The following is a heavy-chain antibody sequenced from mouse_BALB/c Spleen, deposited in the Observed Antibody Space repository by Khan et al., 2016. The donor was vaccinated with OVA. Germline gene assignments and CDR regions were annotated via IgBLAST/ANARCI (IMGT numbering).Heavy chain of an antibody. V-gene: IGHV1S135*01. CDR1: GYSFTNYY. J-gene: IGHJ3*01. CDR3: TRLGTTGWFTY. D-gene: IGHD2-13*01. Sequence: EVQLQQSGPELMKPGASVKISCKASGYSFTNYYIHWVKQSHGQSLEWIGYIDPFNGGATYNQKFKGTATLTVDKSSSTAYMHLSSLTSEDSAVYYSTRLGTTGWFTYWGQGTLVTVSA. CDR2: IDPFNGGA.